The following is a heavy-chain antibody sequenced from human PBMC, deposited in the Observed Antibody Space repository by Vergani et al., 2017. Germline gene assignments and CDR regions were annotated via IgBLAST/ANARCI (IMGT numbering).Heavy chain of an antibody. CDR3: ARGSYGGWFDP. D-gene: IGHD1-26*01. V-gene: IGHV4-59*01. CDR2: IYYIGST. J-gene: IGHJ5*02. Sequence: QVQLQESGPGLVKPSETLSLTCTVSGGSISSYYWSWIRQPPGQGLEWIGYIYYIGSTNYNPSLKSRVTLSVDTSKNKFSLKLSSVTAADTAVYYCARGSYGGWFDPWGQGTLVTVSS. CDR1: GGSISSYY.